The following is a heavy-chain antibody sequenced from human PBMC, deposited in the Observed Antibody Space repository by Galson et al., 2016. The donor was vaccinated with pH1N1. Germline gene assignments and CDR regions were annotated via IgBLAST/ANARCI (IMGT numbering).Heavy chain of an antibody. CDR2: ISYDGKKK. CDR3: ARDHEEGFWEWVFGC. D-gene: IGHD3-3*01. CDR1: GFTFSRYG. Sequence: SLRLSCAASGFTFSRYGLHWVRQAPGKGLEWVGGISYDGKKKYYSDSVTGRFTVSRDNSKNTLYLHMSSLRADDTAIYFCARDHEEGFWEWVFGCWGQGTLVTVSS. J-gene: IGHJ4*02. V-gene: IGHV3-30*03.